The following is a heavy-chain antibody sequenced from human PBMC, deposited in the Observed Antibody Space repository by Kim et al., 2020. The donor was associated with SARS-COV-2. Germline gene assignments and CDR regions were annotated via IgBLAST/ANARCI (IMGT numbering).Heavy chain of an antibody. CDR3: ARNVLLWFGELFDAFDI. V-gene: IGHV1-3*01. D-gene: IGHD3-10*01. Sequence: QGRVTITRDTSASPAYMELSSLRSEDTAVYYCARNVLLWFGELFDAFDIWGQGTMVTVSS. J-gene: IGHJ3*02.